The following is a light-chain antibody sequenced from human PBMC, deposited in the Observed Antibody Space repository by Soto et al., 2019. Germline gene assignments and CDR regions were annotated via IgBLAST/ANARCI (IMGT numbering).Light chain of an antibody. Sequence: EIVLTQSPATLSSFPGDRVTLSCRASQAVNTRLAWYQHRPGQAPRLLIYLASNRAAGVPARFSGSGSGTDFTLTISDVEPEDFAVYFCQQLNIFPPLFTFGPGTKVDIK. J-gene: IGKJ3*01. CDR2: LAS. CDR1: QAVNTR. CDR3: QQLNIFPPLFT. V-gene: IGKV3D-11*01.